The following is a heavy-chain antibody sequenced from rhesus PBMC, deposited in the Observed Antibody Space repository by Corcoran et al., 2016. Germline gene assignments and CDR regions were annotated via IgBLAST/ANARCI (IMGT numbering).Heavy chain of an antibody. CDR2: FKSKACGRTE. V-gene: IGHV3-184*01. J-gene: IGHJ4*01. CDR3: TIHRRYCTGSGCYGGFDY. D-gene: IGHD2-21*01. Sequence: EVQLVESGGGLVQPGGSLRLSCAASGFTFSDYYMYWVRQAPGKGLEWVGFFKSKACGRTEEYAPSVKGRFNISRDESKSIAYLQMSSRKTEDTAVYYCTIHRRYCTGSGCYGGFDYWGQGVLVTVSS. CDR1: GFTFSDYY.